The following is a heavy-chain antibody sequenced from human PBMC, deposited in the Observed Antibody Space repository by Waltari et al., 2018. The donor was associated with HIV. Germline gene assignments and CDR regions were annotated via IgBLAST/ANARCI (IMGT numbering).Heavy chain of an antibody. CDR2: IYIDGKV. CDR3: ARFATHFYEGYRWNGFEAYGMDV. CDR1: CFHVAQTY. J-gene: IGHJ6*02. V-gene: IGHV3-53*01. Sequence: VHLVESGGTLVQPGGSLRLSCRVSCFHVAQTYLAWVRPPPGKRLEWVSTIYIDGKVFSADSVKGRFTLSRDTSKNTLYLQMSGLRVDDTATYYCARFATHFYEGYRWNGFEAYGMDVWGRGTTVTISS. D-gene: IGHD3-22*01.